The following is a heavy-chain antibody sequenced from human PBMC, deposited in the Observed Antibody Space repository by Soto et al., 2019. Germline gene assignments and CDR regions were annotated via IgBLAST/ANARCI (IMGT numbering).Heavy chain of an antibody. CDR3: ARGYDFWSGYPGGYYGMEV. D-gene: IGHD3-3*01. J-gene: IGHJ6*02. CDR1: GGTFSSYA. V-gene: IGHV1-69*13. CDR2: IIPIFATA. Sequence: SVKVSCKASGGTFSSYAISWVRQAPGQGLEWMGGIIPIFATANYAQKFQGRVTITADESTSTAYMELSSLRSEDTAVYYCARGYDFWSGYPGGYYGMEVWGQGTTFTVSS.